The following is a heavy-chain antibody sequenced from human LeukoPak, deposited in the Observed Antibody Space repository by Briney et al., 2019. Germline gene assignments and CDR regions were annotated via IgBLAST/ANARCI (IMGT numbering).Heavy chain of an antibody. CDR1: GFTVSTYS. V-gene: IGHV3-48*04. CDR2: ISSSGSTL. J-gene: IGHJ6*03. CDR3: AREGRKGTHYYYMDV. Sequence: GGSLRLSCAASGFTVSTYSMNWVRQAPGKGLKWVSYISSSGSTLNYADFGKGRFTISRDNAKNSLHLQMYSLRADDTPVYYCAREGRKGTHYYYMDVWGKGTTVTISS. D-gene: IGHD2-15*01.